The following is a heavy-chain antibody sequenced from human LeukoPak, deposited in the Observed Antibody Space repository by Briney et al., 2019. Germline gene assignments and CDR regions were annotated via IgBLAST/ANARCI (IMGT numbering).Heavy chain of an antibody. D-gene: IGHD2-2*01. CDR3: ARDSPPAATYYYYYMDV. J-gene: IGHJ6*03. V-gene: IGHV3-7*01. Sequence: GGSLRLSCAASGFTFSSYAMSWVRQAPGKGLEWVANIKQDGSEKYYVDSVKGRFTISRDNAKNSLYLQMNSLRAEDTAVYYCARDSPPAATYYYYYMDVWGKGTTVTVSS. CDR1: GFTFSSYA. CDR2: IKQDGSEK.